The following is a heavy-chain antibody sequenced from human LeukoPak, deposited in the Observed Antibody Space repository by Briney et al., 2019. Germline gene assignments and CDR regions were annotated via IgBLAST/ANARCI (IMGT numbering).Heavy chain of an antibody. Sequence: PSETLSLTCTFSGASISSYHWAWIRQPAGKGLEWIGRLYTNGTTDYNPSLRSRVTMSVDTSKSQISLRVTSVTAADTATYYCARDNERTSKASSPRRYYYGMDVWGQGTAVTVSS. CDR2: LYTNGTT. V-gene: IGHV4-4*07. CDR1: GASISSYH. CDR3: ARDNERTSKASSPRRYYYGMDV. D-gene: IGHD3-9*01. J-gene: IGHJ6*02.